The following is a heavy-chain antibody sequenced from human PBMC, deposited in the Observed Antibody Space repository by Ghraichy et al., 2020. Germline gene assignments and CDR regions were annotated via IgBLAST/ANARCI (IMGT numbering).Heavy chain of an antibody. D-gene: IGHD6-19*01. CDR3: ARSGYSSGWGSGYYYYGMDV. Sequence: SQTLSLTCAVYGGSFSGYYWSWIRQPPGKGLEWIGEINHSGSTNYNPSLKSRVTISVDTSKNQFSLKLSSVTAADTAVYYCARSGYSSGWGSGYYYYGMDVWGQGTTVTVSS. J-gene: IGHJ6*02. CDR1: GGSFSGYY. V-gene: IGHV4-34*01. CDR2: INHSGST.